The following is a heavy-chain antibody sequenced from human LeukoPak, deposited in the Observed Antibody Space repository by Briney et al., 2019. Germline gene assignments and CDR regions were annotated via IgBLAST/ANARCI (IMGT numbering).Heavy chain of an antibody. Sequence: SETLSLTCAVSGYSISSGYYWGWIRQPPGKGLEWIGSIYHSGSTYYNPSLKSRVTISVDTSKNQFSLKLSPVTAADTAVYYCARHRDSGYDYYYYYMDVWGKGTTVTVSS. CDR2: IYHSGST. CDR1: GYSISSGYY. CDR3: ARHRDSGYDYYYYYMDV. V-gene: IGHV4-38-2*01. D-gene: IGHD5-12*01. J-gene: IGHJ6*03.